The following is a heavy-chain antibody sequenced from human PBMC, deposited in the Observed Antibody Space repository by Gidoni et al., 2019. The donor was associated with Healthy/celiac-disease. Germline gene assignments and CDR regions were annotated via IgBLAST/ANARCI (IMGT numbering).Heavy chain of an antibody. CDR2: INHSGST. CDR1: GGSFSGYY. J-gene: IGHJ6*03. D-gene: IGHD3-10*01. Sequence: QVQLQQWGAGLLKPSETLSLTCAVYGGSFSGYYWSWIRQPPGKGLEWIGEINHSGSTNYNPSLKSRVTISVDTSKNQFSLKLSSVTAADPAVYYWARETGLWFGGGDYYMDVWGKGTTVTVSS. V-gene: IGHV4-34*01. CDR3: ARETGLWFGGGDYYMDV.